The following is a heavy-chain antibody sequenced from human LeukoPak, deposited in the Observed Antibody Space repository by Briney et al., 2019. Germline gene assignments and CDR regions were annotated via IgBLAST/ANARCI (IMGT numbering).Heavy chain of an antibody. V-gene: IGHV4-38-2*01. CDR3: ARHRCCSSTTYMDV. J-gene: IGHJ6*03. CDR1: GYSISSGYY. CDR2: IYHSGST. D-gene: IGHD2-2*01. Sequence: PSETLSLTCAVSGYSISSGYYWGWIRQPPGKGLEWIGSIYHSGSTYYNPSLKSRVTISVATSKNQFSLKLSSVTAAATAVYYCARHRCCSSTTYMDVWGKGTTVTVSS.